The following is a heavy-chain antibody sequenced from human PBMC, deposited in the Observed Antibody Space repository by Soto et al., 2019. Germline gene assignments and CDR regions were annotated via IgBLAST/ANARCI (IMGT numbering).Heavy chain of an antibody. D-gene: IGHD6-19*01. CDR3: ARGDSSSGWFYYFDY. Sequence: GGSLRLSCAASGFTFSSYWMHWVRQAPGKGLVWVSRINSDGSSTSYADSVKGRFTISRDNAKNTLYLQMNSLRAEDTAVYYCARGDSSSGWFYYFDYWGQGTLVTVSS. CDR1: GFTFSSYW. J-gene: IGHJ4*02. V-gene: IGHV3-74*01. CDR2: INSDGSST.